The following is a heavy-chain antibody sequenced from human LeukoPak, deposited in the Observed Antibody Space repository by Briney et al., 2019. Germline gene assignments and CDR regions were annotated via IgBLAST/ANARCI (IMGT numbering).Heavy chain of an antibody. D-gene: IGHD6-13*01. CDR1: GFTFSSYG. V-gene: IGHV3-30*03. Sequence: GRSLRLSCAASGFTFSSYGMHWVRQAPGKGLEWVAVISYDGSNKYYADSVKGRFTISRDNSKNTLYLQMNSLRAEDTAVYYCARDRGYSSSWYWAEYYYYYGMDVWGQGTTVTVSS. J-gene: IGHJ6*02. CDR3: ARDRGYSSSWYWAEYYYYYGMDV. CDR2: ISYDGSNK.